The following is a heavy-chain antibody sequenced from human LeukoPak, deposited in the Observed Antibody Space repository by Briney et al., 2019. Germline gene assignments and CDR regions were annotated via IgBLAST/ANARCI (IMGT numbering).Heavy chain of an antibody. Sequence: PSETLSLTCTVSGGSISSYYWSWLRQSPGKGLEWIGHIYFSGRTTYNPSLGSRLTISADTSTSQLSLKLSSVTVADTAVYYCARHKPTGSYPLELWGQGTLVTVSS. J-gene: IGHJ4*02. CDR2: IYFSGRT. D-gene: IGHD3-10*01. CDR3: ARHKPTGSYPLEL. CDR1: GGSISSYY. V-gene: IGHV4-59*08.